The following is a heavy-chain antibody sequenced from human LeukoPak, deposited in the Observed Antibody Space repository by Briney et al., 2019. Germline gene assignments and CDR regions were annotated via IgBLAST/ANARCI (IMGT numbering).Heavy chain of an antibody. J-gene: IGHJ4*02. CDR1: GFTFSTYA. D-gene: IGHD3-10*01. Sequence: PGGSLRLSCAASGFTFSTYALAWVRQAPGKGLEWVSAIGGSGGTTYTADSVKGRFTISRDNSKNTLFLQMNSLRVEDTALYYCARDGEGSGSSWVFTHEYWGQGALVTVSS. CDR3: ARDGEGSGSSWVFTHEY. CDR2: IGGSGGTT. V-gene: IGHV3-23*01.